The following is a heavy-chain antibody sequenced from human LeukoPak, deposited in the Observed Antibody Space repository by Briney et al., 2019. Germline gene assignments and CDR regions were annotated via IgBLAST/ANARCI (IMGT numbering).Heavy chain of an antibody. Sequence: SETLSLTCTVSGGSIGSYYWSWIRQPPGKGLEWIGYIYTSGSTNYNPSLKSRVTISEDTSKNQFSLKLSSVTAADTAMYCCARAYYFDTSGYDYWGQGTLVTVSS. D-gene: IGHD3-22*01. CDR1: GGSIGSYY. CDR3: ARAYYFDTSGYDY. V-gene: IGHV4-4*09. CDR2: IYTSGST. J-gene: IGHJ4*02.